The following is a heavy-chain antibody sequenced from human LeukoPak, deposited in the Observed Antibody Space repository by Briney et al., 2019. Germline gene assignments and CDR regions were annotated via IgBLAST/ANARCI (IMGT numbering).Heavy chain of an antibody. J-gene: IGHJ4*02. CDR1: GFTFSSYA. CDR3: AKGWDSGSYPFFDY. D-gene: IGHD1-26*01. Sequence: GGSLRLSCAASGFTFSSYAMSWVRQAPGKGLEWVLAISGSGGSTYYADSVKGRFTISRDNSKNTLYLQMNSLRAEDTAVYYCAKGWDSGSYPFFDYWGQGTLVTVSS. V-gene: IGHV3-23*01. CDR2: ISGSGGST.